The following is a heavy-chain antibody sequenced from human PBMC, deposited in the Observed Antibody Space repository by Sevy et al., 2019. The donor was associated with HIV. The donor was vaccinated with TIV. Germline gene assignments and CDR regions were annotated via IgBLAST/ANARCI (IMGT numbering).Heavy chain of an antibody. CDR2: ISYDGSNK. CDR3: AKGGQWLVRDWFDP. J-gene: IGHJ5*02. V-gene: IGHV3-30*18. D-gene: IGHD6-19*01. CDR1: GFTFSSYG. Sequence: GGSLRLSCVASGFTFSSYGMHWVRQAPGKGLDWVTAISYDGSNKYYADSVKGRFTISRDNSKNTLYLQMNSLRVEDTAVYYCAKGGQWLVRDWFDPWGQGTLVTVSS.